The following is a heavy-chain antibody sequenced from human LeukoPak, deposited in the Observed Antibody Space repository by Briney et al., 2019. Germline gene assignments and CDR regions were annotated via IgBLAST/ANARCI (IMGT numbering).Heavy chain of an antibody. J-gene: IGHJ6*02. Sequence: PGGSLRLSCAAAGFPVSDNYMSWVRQTPGKGLEWVSLIYSSGSSYYADSVKGRFTISRDNSKNTVYLQMNSLRADDTAVYYCVRDSSDVGPGYYGMDVWGQGTTVTVSS. V-gene: IGHV3-66*01. CDR3: VRDSSDVGPGYYGMDV. D-gene: IGHD3-22*01. CDR1: GFPVSDNY. CDR2: IYSSGSS.